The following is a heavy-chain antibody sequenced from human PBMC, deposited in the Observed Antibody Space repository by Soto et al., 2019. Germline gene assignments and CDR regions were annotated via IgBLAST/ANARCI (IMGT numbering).Heavy chain of an antibody. CDR3: AKDTGVLRPYNYYFDY. Sequence: GGSLRLSCAPSGFTFSNYAMIWVRQAPGKGLEWVSDISGSGDGTYYADSVKGRFTISRDNSKNTLFLQMNSLRAEDTAIYYCAKDTGVLRPYNYYFDYWGQGILVTVSS. J-gene: IGHJ4*02. D-gene: IGHD1-1*01. CDR2: ISGSGDGT. CDR1: GFTFSNYA. V-gene: IGHV3-23*01.